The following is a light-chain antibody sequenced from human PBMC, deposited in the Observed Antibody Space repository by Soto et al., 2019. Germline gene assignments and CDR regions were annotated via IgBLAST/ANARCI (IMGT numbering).Light chain of an antibody. CDR2: EGG. Sequence: QSALTQPASVSGSPGQSITISCTGTSSDVGNYNLVSWYQQYPGKAPKLMIYEGGKRPSGVSNRFSGSKSGNTASLTISGLQAEDEADYYCCSFALRSTLIFVGGTQLTVL. CDR1: SSDVGNYNL. V-gene: IGLV2-23*01. J-gene: IGLJ2*01. CDR3: CSFALRSTLI.